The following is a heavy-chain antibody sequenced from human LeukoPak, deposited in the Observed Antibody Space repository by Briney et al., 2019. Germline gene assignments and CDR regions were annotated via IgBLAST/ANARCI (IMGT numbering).Heavy chain of an antibody. Sequence: GGSLRLSCAASGFTFDDYTMHWVRQAPGKGLEWVSLISWDGGSTYYADSVKGRFTISRDNSKNSLYLQMNSLRTEDTALYYCAKDIGGGCSSGSRYPHFDYWGQGTLVTVSS. CDR1: GFTFDDYT. V-gene: IGHV3-43*01. J-gene: IGHJ4*02. D-gene: IGHD2-15*01. CDR2: ISWDGGST. CDR3: AKDIGGGCSSGSRYPHFDY.